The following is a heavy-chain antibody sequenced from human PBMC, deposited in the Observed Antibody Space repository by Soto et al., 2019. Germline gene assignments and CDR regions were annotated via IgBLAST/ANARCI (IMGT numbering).Heavy chain of an antibody. J-gene: IGHJ3*02. Sequence: GGSLRLSCAASGFTFSNAWMSWVRQAPGKGLEWVGRIKSKTDGGTTDYAAPVKGRFTISRDDSKNTLYLQMNSLKTEDTAVYYCTSVTDSSWYFFAFDIWGQGTMVTVSS. CDR3: TSVTDSSWYFFAFDI. CDR1: GFTFSNAW. V-gene: IGHV3-15*01. D-gene: IGHD6-13*01. CDR2: IKSKTDGGTT.